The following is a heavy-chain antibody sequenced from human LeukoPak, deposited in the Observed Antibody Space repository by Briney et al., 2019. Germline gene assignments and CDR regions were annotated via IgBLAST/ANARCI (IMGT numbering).Heavy chain of an antibody. CDR3: ARDNYYDSSGYPPVFDY. CDR1: GGSISSGGYS. J-gene: IGHJ4*02. V-gene: IGHV4-31*03. CDR2: IYYSGST. D-gene: IGHD3-22*01. Sequence: PSQTLSLTCTVSGGSISSGGYSWSWIRPHPGKGLEWIGYIYYSGSTYYNPSLKSRVTISVDTSKNQFSLKLSSVTAADTAVYYCARDNYYDSSGYPPVFDYWGQGTLVTVSS.